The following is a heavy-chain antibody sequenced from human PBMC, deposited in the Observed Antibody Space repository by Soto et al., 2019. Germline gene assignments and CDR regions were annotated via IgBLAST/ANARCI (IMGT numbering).Heavy chain of an antibody. J-gene: IGHJ3*02. CDR2: ISGSGGST. CDR1: GFTFSSYA. V-gene: IGHV3-23*01. Sequence: GGSLRLSCAASGFTFSSYAMSWVRQAPGKGLEWVSAISGSGGSTYYADSVKGRFTISRDNSKNTLYLQMNSLRAEDTAVYYCAKARLAARPRYDAFDIWGQGTMVTVSS. D-gene: IGHD6-6*01. CDR3: AKARLAARPRYDAFDI.